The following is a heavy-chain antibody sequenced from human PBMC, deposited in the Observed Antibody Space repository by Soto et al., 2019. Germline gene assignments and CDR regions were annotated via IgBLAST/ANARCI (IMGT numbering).Heavy chain of an antibody. V-gene: IGHV1-8*01. CDR2: MNTNSDDT. CDR3: AREWSAAGHFYGMDV. D-gene: IGHD6-13*01. J-gene: IGHJ6*02. Sequence: ASVKVSCKTSGYTFTSYDINWVRQAPGQGLEWVGWMNTNSDDTRSAQKFRGRLTLTRDKSMKAVYMKLSNLRPDDSAVYYCAREWSAAGHFYGMDVWGQGTTVTVSS. CDR1: GYTFTSYD.